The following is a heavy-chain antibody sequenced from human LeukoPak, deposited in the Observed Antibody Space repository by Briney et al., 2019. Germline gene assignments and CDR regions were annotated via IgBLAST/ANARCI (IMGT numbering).Heavy chain of an antibody. CDR3: ARDSDLYCSSTSCYKGMDV. CDR2: ISYDGSNK. D-gene: IGHD2-2*02. Sequence: GSLRLSCAASGFTFSSYAMHWVRQAPGKGLEWVAVISYDGSNKYYADSVKGRFTISRDNSKNTLYLQMNSLRAEDTAVYYCARDSDLYCSSTSCYKGMDVWGQGTTVTVSS. J-gene: IGHJ6*02. V-gene: IGHV3-30-3*01. CDR1: GFTFSSYA.